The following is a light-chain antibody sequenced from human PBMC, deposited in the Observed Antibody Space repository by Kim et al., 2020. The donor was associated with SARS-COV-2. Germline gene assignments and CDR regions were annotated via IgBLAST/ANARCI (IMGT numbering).Light chain of an antibody. J-gene: IGLJ3*02. Sequence: KTVTISCTRSSGSIASGYVHWYQQRPGSPPSTVIYDDNERPSGVPDRFSGSIDSSSNTASLTISGLRTEDEADYYCQSYDSSKDCVFGGGTQLTVL. V-gene: IGLV6-57*01. CDR1: SGSIASGY. CDR2: DDN. CDR3: QSYDSSKDCV.